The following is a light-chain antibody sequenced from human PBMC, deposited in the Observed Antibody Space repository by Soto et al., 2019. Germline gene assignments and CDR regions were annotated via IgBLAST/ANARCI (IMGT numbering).Light chain of an antibody. CDR2: GAS. CDR3: QQYGSTPRT. V-gene: IGKV3-20*01. Sequence: EIVLTQSPGTLSLSPGERATLSCRASQSVNSRYLAWYQQKAGQAPRLLIYGASSRATGIPDRFSSSGSGTDFTLTISRLEPEDFAVYYCQQYGSTPRTFGQGTKVDIK. CDR1: QSVNSRY. J-gene: IGKJ1*01.